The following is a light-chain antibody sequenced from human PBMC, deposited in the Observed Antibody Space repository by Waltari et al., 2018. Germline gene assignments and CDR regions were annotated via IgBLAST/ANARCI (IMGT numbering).Light chain of an antibody. CDR3: YSTDSTGNHVV. Sequence: SYELTQPPSVLVSPGQTARITCSGDALPKKLAFLYQQKSGQAPVLIIYDDNKRPSGIPERFSGSSSGTMATLTISGAQVEDEADYYCYSTDSTGNHVVFGGGTKLTVL. CDR2: DDN. J-gene: IGLJ2*01. CDR1: ALPKKL. V-gene: IGLV3-10*01.